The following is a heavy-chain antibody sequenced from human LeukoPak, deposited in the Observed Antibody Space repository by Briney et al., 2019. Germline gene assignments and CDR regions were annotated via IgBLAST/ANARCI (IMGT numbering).Heavy chain of an antibody. Sequence: SETLSLTCTVSGGSINNYYWSWIRQPPGKELEWIGYIHYSGSTNYNPSLNSRVTISVDTSKNQFSLRLSSVTAADTAVYFCARGGWSLDYWGQGTLVTVSS. J-gene: IGHJ4*02. CDR2: IHYSGST. V-gene: IGHV4-59*01. D-gene: IGHD6-19*01. CDR1: GGSINNYY. CDR3: ARGGWSLDY.